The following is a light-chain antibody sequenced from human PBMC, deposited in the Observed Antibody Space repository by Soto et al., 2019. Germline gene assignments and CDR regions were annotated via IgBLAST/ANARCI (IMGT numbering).Light chain of an antibody. CDR2: GAS. Sequence: EIVLTQSPATLSLSPGERATLSCRASQSVSSYLLWYQQKPGQTPRLLIYGASNRATGIPDRFSGSGSGTDFSLPISSREPEDFAVYYCQQYGSSPPITFGQGTRLEIK. CDR1: QSVSSY. V-gene: IGKV3-20*01. J-gene: IGKJ5*01. CDR3: QQYGSSPPIT.